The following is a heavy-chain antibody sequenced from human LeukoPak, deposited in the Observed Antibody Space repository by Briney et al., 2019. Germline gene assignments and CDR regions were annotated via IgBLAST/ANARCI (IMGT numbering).Heavy chain of an antibody. CDR3: ARGYSSGC. J-gene: IGHJ4*02. D-gene: IGHD6-19*01. CDR2: ISWNSGTI. Sequence: GGSLRLSCAASGFSFDDYAMHWVRQGPGEGLEWVSGISWNSGTIAYADSVKGRFTISRDNAKNSLYLQMNSLRAEDTAVYYCARGYSSGCWGQGTLVTVSS. CDR1: GFSFDDYA. V-gene: IGHV3-9*01.